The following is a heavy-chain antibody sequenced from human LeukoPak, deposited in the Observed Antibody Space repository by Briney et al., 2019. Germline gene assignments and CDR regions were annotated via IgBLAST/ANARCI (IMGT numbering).Heavy chain of an antibody. Sequence: SVKVSCKASGGTFSSYAISWVRQAPGKGLEWMGGIIPIVGTANYAQKFQGRVTITTDESTSTAYMELSSLRSEDTAVYYCASEEMGPQALDYWGKRILVTVSS. D-gene: IGHD5-24*01. V-gene: IGHV1-69*05. CDR3: ASEEMGPQALDY. CDR2: IIPIVGTA. J-gene: IGHJ4*02. CDR1: GGTFSSYA.